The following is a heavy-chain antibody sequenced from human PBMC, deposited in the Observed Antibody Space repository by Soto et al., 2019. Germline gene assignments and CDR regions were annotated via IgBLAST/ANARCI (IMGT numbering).Heavy chain of an antibody. V-gene: IGHV3-30-3*01. CDR3: ARVTPGNNLYYFSGLDF. Sequence: LRLSCVASGFTFDTYGIHWVRQAPGKGLQWVALISYEGSNTYYADSVRGRFTISRDNSKNTLYLQMNTLRPEDTCLYYCARVTPGNNLYYFSGLDFWGQGTSVTVSS. CDR2: ISYEGSNT. J-gene: IGHJ6*02. D-gene: IGHD1-1*01. CDR1: GFTFDTYG.